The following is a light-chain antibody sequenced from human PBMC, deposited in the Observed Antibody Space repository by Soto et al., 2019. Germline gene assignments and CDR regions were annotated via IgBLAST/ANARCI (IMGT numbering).Light chain of an antibody. Sequence: QAVVTQEPSLTVSPGGIVTLTCTSTTGAVTSGYYPNWFQQKPGQPPTALIYSTANKHSWTPARFSGSLLGGKAALTLSGAQPEDEAEYYCLLYYGGAVLFGGGTKLTVL. CDR3: LLYYGGAVL. V-gene: IGLV7-43*01. CDR2: STA. CDR1: TGAVTSGYY. J-gene: IGLJ2*01.